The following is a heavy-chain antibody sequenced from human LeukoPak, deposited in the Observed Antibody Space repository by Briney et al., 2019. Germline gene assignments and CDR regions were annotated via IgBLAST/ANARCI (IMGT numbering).Heavy chain of an antibody. V-gene: IGHV3-33*01. CDR2: IWYDGSNR. D-gene: IGHD4-17*01. CDR1: GFTFSSYG. Sequence: GRSLRLSCAASGFTFSSYGMHWVRQAPGKGLEWVAVIWYDGSNRYYADSVKGRFTISRDNSKNTLYLQMNSLRAEDTAVYYCARDPEGETGDYQGNPYYYYYGMDVWGQGTTVTVSS. J-gene: IGHJ6*02. CDR3: ARDPEGETGDYQGNPYYYYYGMDV.